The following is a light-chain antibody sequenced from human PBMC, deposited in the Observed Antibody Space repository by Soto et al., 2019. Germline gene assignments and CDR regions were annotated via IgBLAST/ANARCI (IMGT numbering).Light chain of an antibody. V-gene: IGKV3-15*01. CDR3: QQYNNWPYT. J-gene: IGKJ2*01. CDR2: GAS. CDR1: QSVSSN. Sequence: EIVMTQTPATLSVSPRERATLSCRASQSVSSNLAWYQQKPGQPPRHLIYGASTRATGIPARFSGSGSGPEFTLTISSLQSEDFSVYYCQQYNNWPYTFGQGTKVDIK.